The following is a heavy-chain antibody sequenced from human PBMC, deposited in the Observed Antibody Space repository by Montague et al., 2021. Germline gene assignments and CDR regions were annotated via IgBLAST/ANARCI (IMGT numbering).Heavy chain of an antibody. V-gene: IGHV4-59*01. CDR2: IYSSGNT. J-gene: IGHJ3*01. Sequence: SETLSLTCTVSGDSMNTYKWNWIRQPPGKGLEWIGYIYSSGNTNYNPSLKSRVTISVDTSRNQFSLEVRSVTAADTAKYYCAREWSAFDSWGQGIMVTVSS. D-gene: IGHD1-26*01. CDR3: AREWSAFDS. CDR1: GDSMNTYK.